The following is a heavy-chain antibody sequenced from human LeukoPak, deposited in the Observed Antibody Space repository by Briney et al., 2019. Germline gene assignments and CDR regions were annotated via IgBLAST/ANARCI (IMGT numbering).Heavy chain of an antibody. V-gene: IGHV4-34*01. CDR3: ARGKDYDFWSGYRPPNYGMDV. CDR1: GGSFRGFY. CDR2: VNHSGST. D-gene: IGHD3-3*01. Sequence: SEPLSLTCRVYGGSFRGFYWSWIRQPPAKGLEWSGEVNHSGSTNYNTSRKSRVTISVDTSKNQRSLKLSSVTAADTAVYYCARGKDYDFWSGYRPPNYGMDVWGQGTTVTVSS. J-gene: IGHJ6*02.